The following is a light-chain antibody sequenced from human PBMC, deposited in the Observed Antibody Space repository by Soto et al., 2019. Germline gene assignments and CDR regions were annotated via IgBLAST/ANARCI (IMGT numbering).Light chain of an antibody. CDR2: LNSDGSH. V-gene: IGLV4-69*01. J-gene: IGLJ2*01. Sequence: QSVLTQSPSASASLGDSVKLTCTLSSGHSSYAIAWHQQQPEKGPRYLMKLNSDGSHSKGDGIPGRFSGSSSGAERYLTISSLQSEEEADYYCQTCGTGIQVFGGGTKLTVL. CDR1: SGHSSYA. CDR3: QTCGTGIQV.